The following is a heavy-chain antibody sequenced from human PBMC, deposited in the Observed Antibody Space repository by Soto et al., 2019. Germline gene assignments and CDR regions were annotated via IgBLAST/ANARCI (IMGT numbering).Heavy chain of an antibody. CDR1: GYPFSDNQ. CDR3: ARKHSLDYIRWGLDP. V-gene: IGHV1-2*02. Sequence: GASVKVSRKPSGYPFSDNQIHWLRRAPGQGLEWMGRINPKSDDTNYAQKFQGRVTMTRDTSIDTAYLELTGPTSDDTATYYCARKHSLDYIRWGLDPWGQGTLVTVSS. CDR2: INPKSDDT. D-gene: IGHD4-4*01. J-gene: IGHJ5*02.